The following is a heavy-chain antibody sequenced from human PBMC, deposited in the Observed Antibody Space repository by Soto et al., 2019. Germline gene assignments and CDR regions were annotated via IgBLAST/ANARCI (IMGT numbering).Heavy chain of an antibody. Sequence: EVQLVESGGGSVQPGESLRLSCAASGFSFRDYDMHWVRQRKGKGLEWVSALGAARDPYYVGSVKGRFSVSTDNAQNSLFLQMNNLRADDTAVYFCARAYLGRLPRRADYYNAMDVWGRGTTVTVSS. J-gene: IGHJ6*02. CDR3: ARAYLGRLPRRADYYNAMDV. CDR2: LGAARDP. V-gene: IGHV3-13*05. CDR1: GFSFRDYD. D-gene: IGHD1-26*01.